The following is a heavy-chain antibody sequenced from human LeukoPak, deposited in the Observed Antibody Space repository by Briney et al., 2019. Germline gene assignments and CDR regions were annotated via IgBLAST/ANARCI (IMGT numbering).Heavy chain of an antibody. CDR1: EFTFSSYA. J-gene: IGHJ4*02. CDR3: AREMRGYSYGIDY. V-gene: IGHV3-23*01. D-gene: IGHD5-18*01. CDR2: ISGSGDST. Sequence: GGSLRLSCAASEFTFSSYAMQWVRQAPGKGLEWVSGISGSGDSTYYADSVKGRFTISRDNAKNSLYLQMNSLRAEDTAVYYCAREMRGYSYGIDYWGQGTLVTVSS.